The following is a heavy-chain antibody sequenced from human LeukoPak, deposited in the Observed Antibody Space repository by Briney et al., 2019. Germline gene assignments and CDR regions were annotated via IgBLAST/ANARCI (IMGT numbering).Heavy chain of an antibody. J-gene: IGHJ3*02. V-gene: IGHV4-59*08. Sequence: SETLSLTCTVSGGSISSYYWSWIRQPPGKGLEWIGYIYYSGSTYYNPSLKSRVTISVDTSKSQFSLKLSSVTAADTAVYYCARLGDYGGAFDIWGQGTMVTVSS. D-gene: IGHD4-23*01. CDR1: GGSISSYY. CDR2: IYYSGST. CDR3: ARLGDYGGAFDI.